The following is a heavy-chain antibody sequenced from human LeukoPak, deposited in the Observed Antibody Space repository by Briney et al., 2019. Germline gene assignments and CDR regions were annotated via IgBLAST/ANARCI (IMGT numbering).Heavy chain of an antibody. Sequence: GGSLRLSCAASGFTFSSYSMNWVRQAPGKGLEWVSSISSSSSYIYYADSVKGRFTISRDNAKNSLYLQMNSLRAEDTAVYYCARDFGNYGGNSGHFDYWGQGTLVTVSS. CDR3: ARDFGNYGGNSGHFDY. D-gene: IGHD4-23*01. CDR1: GFTFSSYS. CDR2: ISSSSSYI. V-gene: IGHV3-21*01. J-gene: IGHJ4*02.